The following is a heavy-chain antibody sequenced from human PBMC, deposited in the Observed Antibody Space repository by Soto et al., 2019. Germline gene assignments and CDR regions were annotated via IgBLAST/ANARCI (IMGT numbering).Heavy chain of an antibody. D-gene: IGHD6-19*01. J-gene: IGHJ6*02. CDR3: ARGLDEIAVAGTRYYYGMDV. CDR2: ISYDGSNK. V-gene: IGHV3-30-3*01. CDR1: GFTFSSYA. Sequence: GGSLRLSCAASGFTFSSYAMHWVRQAPGKGLEWVAVISYDGSNKYYADSVKGRFTISRDNSKNTLYLQMNSLRAEDTAVYYCARGLDEIAVAGTRYYYGMDVWGQGTTVTVSS.